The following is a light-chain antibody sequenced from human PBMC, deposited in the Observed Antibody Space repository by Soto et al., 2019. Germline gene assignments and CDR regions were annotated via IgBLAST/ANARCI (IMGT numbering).Light chain of an antibody. J-gene: IGKJ4*01. CDR3: QQSYTTLPLT. CDR1: RSISNY. Sequence: DIQMTHPQWSLSACVGDSVVMTCLASRSISNYLHWFQQRPGKAPKLLIYGASTLQSGVPSRFGGSGSGREFTLVIRSLQPGDYATYYCQQSYTTLPLTCGGG. CDR2: GAS. V-gene: IGKV1-39*01.